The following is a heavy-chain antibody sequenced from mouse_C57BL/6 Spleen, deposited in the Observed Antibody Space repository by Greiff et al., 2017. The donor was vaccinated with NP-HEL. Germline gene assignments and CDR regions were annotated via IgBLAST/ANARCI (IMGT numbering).Heavy chain of an antibody. V-gene: IGHV14-4*01. CDR1: GFNIKDDY. CDR3: TQDSSGSLFAY. CDR2: IDPENGDT. D-gene: IGHD3-2*02. J-gene: IGHJ3*01. Sequence: EVQLQQSGAELVRPGASVKLSCTASGFNIKDDYMHWVKQRPEQGLEWIGWIDPENGDTEYASKFQGKATITADTSSNTAYLQLSSLTSEDTAVYYCTQDSSGSLFAYWGQGTLVTVSA.